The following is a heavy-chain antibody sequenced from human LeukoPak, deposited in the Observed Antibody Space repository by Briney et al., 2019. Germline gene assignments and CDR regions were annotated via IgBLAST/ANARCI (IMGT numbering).Heavy chain of an antibody. Sequence: ASVKVSCKASGYTFTSYGISWVRQAPGQGLEWMGWISAYNGNTNYAQKLQGRVTMTTDTSTSTAYMELRSLRSDDTAVYYCARDRLITMVRGRAFGIWGQGTMVTVSS. CDR2: ISAYNGNT. CDR1: GYTFTSYG. D-gene: IGHD3-10*01. V-gene: IGHV1-18*01. CDR3: ARDRLITMVRGRAFGI. J-gene: IGHJ3*02.